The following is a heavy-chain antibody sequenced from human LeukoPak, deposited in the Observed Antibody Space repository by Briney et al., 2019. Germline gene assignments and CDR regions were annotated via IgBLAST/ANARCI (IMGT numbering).Heavy chain of an antibody. V-gene: IGHV1-8*02. CDR1: GYTFTSYD. Sequence: ASVKVSCKASGYTFTSYDINWVRQATGQGLEWMGWMNPNSGNTGYAQKFQGRVTMTRDTSITTAYMELSSLMSEDTAVYYCARAIRNQLLSDYWGQGTLVTVSS. CDR2: MNPNSGNT. J-gene: IGHJ4*02. CDR3: ARAIRNQLLSDY. D-gene: IGHD2-2*01.